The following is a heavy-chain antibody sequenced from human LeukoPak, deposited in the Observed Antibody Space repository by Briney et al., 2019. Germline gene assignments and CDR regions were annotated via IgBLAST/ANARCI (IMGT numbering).Heavy chain of an antibody. CDR1: GFTVSXTX. V-gene: IGHV3-53*05. CDR3: ARRWETFDY. CDR2: IYSGGST. Sequence: GGXXRXXCAASGFTVSXTXXSWVXQAPGKGXEWVSVIYSGGSTYYADSVKGRFTISRDNSKNTLYLQMNSLRAEDTAVYYCARRWETFDYWGQGPLVTVSS. D-gene: IGHD1-26*01. J-gene: IGHJ4*02.